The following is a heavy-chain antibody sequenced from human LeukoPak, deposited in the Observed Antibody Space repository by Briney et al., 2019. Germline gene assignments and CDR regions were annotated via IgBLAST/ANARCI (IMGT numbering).Heavy chain of an antibody. CDR2: VSAYNGNT. CDR3: ARALRFLGGMDV. CDR1: GYTFTSYG. D-gene: IGHD3-3*01. Sequence: ASVKVSCEASGYTFTSYGISWVRQAPGQGLEWMGWVSAYNGNTNYAQKLQGRVTMTTDTSTSTAYMELRSLRSDDTAVYYCARALRFLGGMDVWGQGTTVTVSS. J-gene: IGHJ6*02. V-gene: IGHV1-18*01.